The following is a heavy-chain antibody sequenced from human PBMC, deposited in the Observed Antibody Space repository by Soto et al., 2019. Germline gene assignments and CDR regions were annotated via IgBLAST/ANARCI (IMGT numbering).Heavy chain of an antibody. J-gene: IGHJ6*03. CDR1: GFTFSSYW. CDR3: ARRSGSIFGVVTYYYYMDV. CDR2: IKQDGSEK. V-gene: IGHV3-7*01. D-gene: IGHD3-3*01. Sequence: EVQLVESGGGLVQPGGSLRLSCAASGFTFSSYWMSWVRQASGKGLEWVANIKQDGSEKYYVDSVKGRFTISRDNAKNSLYLQRNSLRAEDTAVYYCARRSGSIFGVVTYYYYMDVWGKGTTVTVSS.